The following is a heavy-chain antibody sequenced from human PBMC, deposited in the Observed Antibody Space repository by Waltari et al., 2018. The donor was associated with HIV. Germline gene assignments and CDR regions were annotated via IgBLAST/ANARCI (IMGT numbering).Heavy chain of an antibody. CDR1: GYTFTSYG. D-gene: IGHD2-2*03. CDR2: ISAYNGNT. V-gene: IGHV1-18*01. J-gene: IGHJ4*02. CDR3: ARSRIGYCSSTSCYEFDY. Sequence: QVQLVQSGAEVKKPGASVKVSCTASGYTFTSYGISWVRQSPGQGLEWTGWISAYNGNTNYAQKLQGRVTMTTDTSTSTAYMELRSLRSDDTAVYYCARSRIGYCSSTSCYEFDYWGQGTLVTVSS.